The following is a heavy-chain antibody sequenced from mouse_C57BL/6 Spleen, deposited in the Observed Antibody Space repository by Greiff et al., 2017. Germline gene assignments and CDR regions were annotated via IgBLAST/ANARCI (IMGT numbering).Heavy chain of an antibody. Sequence: VQLQQPGAELVRPGSSVKLSCKASGYPFTSSWLHWVKQRPIQGLEWIGNIDPSDSETHYNQKFKDKATLTVDKSSSTAYMQLSSLTSEDSAVYYCARGRGYFDYWGQGTTLTVSS. CDR1: GYPFTSSW. J-gene: IGHJ2*01. CDR3: ARGRGYFDY. V-gene: IGHV1-52*01. CDR2: IDPSDSET.